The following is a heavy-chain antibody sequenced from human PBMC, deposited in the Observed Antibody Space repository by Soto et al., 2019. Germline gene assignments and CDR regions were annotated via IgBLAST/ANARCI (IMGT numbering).Heavy chain of an antibody. CDR2: IWYDGSNK. D-gene: IGHD4-17*01. CDR1: GFTFSSYG. V-gene: IGHV3-33*01. Sequence: QVQLVESGGGVVQPGRSLRLSCAASGFTFSSYGMHWVRQAPGKGLECVAVIWYDGSNKYYADSVKGRFTISRDNSKNTLYLQMNSLRAEDTAVYYCAREGDPAVTTYGYYFDYWGQGTLVTVSS. CDR3: AREGDPAVTTYGYYFDY. J-gene: IGHJ4*02.